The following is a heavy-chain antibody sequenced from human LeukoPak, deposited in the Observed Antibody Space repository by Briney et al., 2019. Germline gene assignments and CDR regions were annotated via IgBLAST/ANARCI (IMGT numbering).Heavy chain of an antibody. V-gene: IGHV3-23*01. CDR2: ISGSGGST. Sequence: GGSLRLSCVASGFTFSNYGMSWVRQAPGKGLEWVSAISGSGGSTYYAHSVKGRFTISRDNSKNTLYLQMNSLRAEDTAVYYCAKSGDGRTDYWGQGTLVTVSS. D-gene: IGHD3-10*01. J-gene: IGHJ4*02. CDR3: AKSGDGRTDY. CDR1: GFTFSNYG.